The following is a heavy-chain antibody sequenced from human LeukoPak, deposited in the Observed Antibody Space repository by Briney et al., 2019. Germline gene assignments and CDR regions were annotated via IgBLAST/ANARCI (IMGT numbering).Heavy chain of an antibody. Sequence: GGSLRLSCTASGFTFSSYAMSWVRQAPGKGLEWVSAISGSGGSTYYADSVKGRFTISRDNSKNTLYLQMNSLRAEDTAVYYCAKGGGEDYYYYYMDVWGKGTTVTVSS. CDR2: ISGSGGST. CDR3: AKGGGEDYYYYYMDV. CDR1: GFTFSSYA. D-gene: IGHD2-15*01. V-gene: IGHV3-23*01. J-gene: IGHJ6*03.